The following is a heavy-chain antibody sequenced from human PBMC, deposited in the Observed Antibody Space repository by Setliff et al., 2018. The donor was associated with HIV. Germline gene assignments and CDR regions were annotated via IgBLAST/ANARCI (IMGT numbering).Heavy chain of an antibody. CDR2: IIPILGVP. D-gene: IGHD3-22*01. V-gene: IGHV1-69*04. Sequence: GASVKVSCKASGGTFSSYAISWVRQAPGQGLEWMGRIIPILGVPRYAQRFQGRVTITADKSTSTSYMHLSSLRAEDTAVYFCARGGDYDSSGYYVTWGQGSLVTVSS. CDR1: GGTFSSYA. J-gene: IGHJ4*02. CDR3: ARGGDYDSSGYYVT.